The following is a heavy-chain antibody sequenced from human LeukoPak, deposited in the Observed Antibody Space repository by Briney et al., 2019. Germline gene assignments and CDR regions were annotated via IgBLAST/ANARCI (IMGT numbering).Heavy chain of an antibody. CDR3: ARDLSSSWYPPYYYYYGMDV. CDR1: GCTFSNYY. V-gene: IGHV3-11*04. CDR2: ISSRGSTI. D-gene: IGHD6-13*01. Sequence: KPGGCLRLSCAASGCTFSNYYMSWMRQAPGKGLEWVSYISSRGSTIYYADSVKGRFTISRDNAKNSLYLQMNSLRAEDTAVYYCARDLSSSWYPPYYYYYGMDVWGQGTTVPVSS. J-gene: IGHJ6*02.